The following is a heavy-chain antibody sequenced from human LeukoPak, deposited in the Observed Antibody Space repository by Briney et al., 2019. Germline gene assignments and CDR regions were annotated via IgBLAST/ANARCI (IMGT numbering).Heavy chain of an antibody. CDR2: ISAYNGNT. J-gene: IGHJ3*02. Sequence: ASVKVSCKASGYTFTSYGISWVRQAPGQGLEWMGWISAYNGNTNYAQKLQGRVTMTTGTSTSTAYMELRSLRSDDTAVYYCARGGYCSSTSCYNAFDIWGQGTMVTVSS. V-gene: IGHV1-18*01. D-gene: IGHD2-2*02. CDR3: ARGGYCSSTSCYNAFDI. CDR1: GYTFTSYG.